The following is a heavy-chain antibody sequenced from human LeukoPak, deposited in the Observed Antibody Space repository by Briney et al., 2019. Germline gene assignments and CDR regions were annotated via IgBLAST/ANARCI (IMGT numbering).Heavy chain of an antibody. J-gene: IGHJ4*02. CDR3: ARTTVSYVEEHFDY. CDR1: GYTFTSYD. D-gene: IGHD5-18*01. V-gene: IGHV1-46*01. CDR2: INPSGGST. Sequence: ASVKVSCKASGYTFTSYDINWVRQAPGQGLEWMGIINPSGGSTSYAQKFQGRVTMTRDMSTSTVYMELSSLRSEDTAVYYCARTTVSYVEEHFDYWGQGTLVTVSS.